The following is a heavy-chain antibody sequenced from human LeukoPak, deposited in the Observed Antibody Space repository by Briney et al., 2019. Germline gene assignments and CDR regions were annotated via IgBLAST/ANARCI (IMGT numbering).Heavy chain of an antibody. Sequence: SETLSLTCTVSGGSISSYYWSWIRQPPGKGLEWIGYIYYSGSTNYNPSLKSRVTISVDTSKNQFSLKLSSVTAEDTAVYYCARDRTYYYDSSGYAPHYYYMDVWGKGTTVTISS. J-gene: IGHJ6*03. D-gene: IGHD3-22*01. V-gene: IGHV4-59*01. CDR2: IYYSGST. CDR1: GGSISSYY. CDR3: ARDRTYYYDSSGYAPHYYYMDV.